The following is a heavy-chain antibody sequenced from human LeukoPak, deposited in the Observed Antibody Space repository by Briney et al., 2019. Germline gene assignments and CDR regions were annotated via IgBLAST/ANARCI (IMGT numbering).Heavy chain of an antibody. CDR1: GYTFTDYF. CDR3: VRDDGMVRGPGG. V-gene: IGHV1-2*02. Sequence: GASVKVSCKASGYTFTDYFAHWVRQAPGQGLEWMGWINPNSGVTKYAQKFQGRVTMTRDTSTSTAYMELSRLRSDDTAVYYCVRDDGMVRGPGGWGQATLVTVSS. J-gene: IGHJ4*02. CDR2: INPNSGVT. D-gene: IGHD3-10*01.